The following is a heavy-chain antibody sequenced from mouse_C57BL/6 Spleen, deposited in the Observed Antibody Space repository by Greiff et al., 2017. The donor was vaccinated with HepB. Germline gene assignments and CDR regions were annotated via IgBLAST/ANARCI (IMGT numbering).Heavy chain of an antibody. CDR3: TSPYGKGNGWFAY. Sequence: QVQLQQSGAELVRPGASVTLSCKASGYTFTDYEMHWVKQTPVHGLEWIGAIDPETGGTAYNQKFKGKAILTADKSSSTAYMELRSLTSEDSAVYYCTSPYGKGNGWFAYWGQGTLVTVSA. D-gene: IGHD1-1*01. CDR2: IDPETGGT. V-gene: IGHV1-15*01. J-gene: IGHJ3*01. CDR1: GYTFTDYE.